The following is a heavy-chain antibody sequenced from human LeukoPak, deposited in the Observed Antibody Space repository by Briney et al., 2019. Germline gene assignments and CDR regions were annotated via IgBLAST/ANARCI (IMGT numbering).Heavy chain of an antibody. CDR1: GFTFSNHA. D-gene: IGHD2-15*01. V-gene: IGHV3-23*01. CDR3: AKNVVVKRYIDY. CDR2: ISGSGRTT. J-gene: IGHJ4*02. Sequence: GGSLRLSCAASGFTFSNHAMSWVRQTPGKGLQWVSVISGSGRTTEYADSVKGRFTISRDDSKNTLSLQMNSLRVEDTAIYYCAKNVVVKRYIDYWGQGTLVTVSS.